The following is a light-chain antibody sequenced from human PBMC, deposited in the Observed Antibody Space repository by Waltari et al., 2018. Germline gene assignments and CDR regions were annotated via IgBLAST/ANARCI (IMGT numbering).Light chain of an antibody. CDR3: QSTDSTNNHVI. J-gene: IGLJ2*01. V-gene: IGLV3-25*03. Sequence: SYELTQPPSVSVSPGQTARITCSGDSFPEQYAYWYQQKPGQSPTLIIYKDNESRSGIPERFSGSSSGTTATLTISGVQAEDEADYYCQSTDSTNNHVIFGGGTKVTVL. CDR1: SFPEQY. CDR2: KDN.